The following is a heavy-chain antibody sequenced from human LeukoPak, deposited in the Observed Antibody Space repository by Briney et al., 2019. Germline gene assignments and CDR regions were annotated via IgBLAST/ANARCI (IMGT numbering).Heavy chain of an antibody. V-gene: IGHV4-4*07. D-gene: IGHD6-19*01. CDR1: GGSISSYY. Sequence: SETLSLTCTVSGGSISSYYWSWIRQPAGKGLEWIGRIYTSGSTNYNPSLKSRVTMSVDTSKNQFSLKLSSVTAADTAVYYCARVEGSGWYRYFDYWGQGTLVTVSS. J-gene: IGHJ4*02. CDR2: IYTSGST. CDR3: ARVEGSGWYRYFDY.